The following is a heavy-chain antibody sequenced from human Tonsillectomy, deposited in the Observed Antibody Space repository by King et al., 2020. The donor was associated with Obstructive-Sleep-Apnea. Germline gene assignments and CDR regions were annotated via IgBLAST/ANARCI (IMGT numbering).Heavy chain of an antibody. Sequence: QLQESGPGLVKPSETLSLTCKVSGGSISSNNYYWGWIRQPPGKGLEWIGSISYSGRTYYNPSLNSRVTISVDTSKNQFSLNLTSVTAADTAVYYCARDSFRLVIPSKFDYWGQGSRATVSS. V-gene: IGHV4-39*07. CDR2: ISYSGRT. CDR1: GGSISSNNYY. J-gene: IGHJ4*02. CDR3: ARDSFRLVIPSKFDY. D-gene: IGHD3-9*01.